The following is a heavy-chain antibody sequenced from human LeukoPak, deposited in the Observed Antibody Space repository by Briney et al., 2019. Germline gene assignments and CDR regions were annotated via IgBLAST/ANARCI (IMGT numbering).Heavy chain of an antibody. Sequence: ETLSLTCTVSGGSISSGDYYWSWVRQAPGKGLEWVSAISASGGTYYADSVKGRFTISRDNSNNTLYLQMDSMRAEDTAVYYCAKDYSAYNYLADFDYWGQGTLVTVSS. J-gene: IGHJ4*02. CDR3: AKDYSAYNYLADFDY. CDR1: GGSISSGDYY. CDR2: ISASGGT. D-gene: IGHD5-24*01. V-gene: IGHV3-23*01.